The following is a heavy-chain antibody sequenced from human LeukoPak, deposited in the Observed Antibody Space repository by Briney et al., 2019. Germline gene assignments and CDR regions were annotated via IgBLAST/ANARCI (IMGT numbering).Heavy chain of an antibody. Sequence: GGSLRLSCSASGFTFSSYAMHWVRQAPGKGLEYVSAISSNGGSTYYADSVKGRFTISRDNSKNTLYLQMNSLRAEDTAIYFCSRKPAAPGYYFDYWGQGTLVTVSS. CDR3: SRKPAAPGYYFDY. D-gene: IGHD6-13*01. V-gene: IGHV3-64*04. CDR1: GFTFSSYA. CDR2: ISSNGGST. J-gene: IGHJ4*02.